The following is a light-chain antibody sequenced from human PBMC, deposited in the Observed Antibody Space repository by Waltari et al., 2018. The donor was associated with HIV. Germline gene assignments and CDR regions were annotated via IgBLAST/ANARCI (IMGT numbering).Light chain of an antibody. CDR2: LSS. V-gene: IGKV2-28*01. CDR1: HSLLRANGYNS. J-gene: IGKJ1*01. Sequence: VITLSPLSLSVAPGEPATLPSTSNHSLLRANGYNSLDWFLQRPGQSPQPLFYLSSTRASGVPDMFSGSGSGTDFTLKISKVQAEDVGLYYCRQTLQAPWTFGQGTKMEIK. CDR3: RQTLQAPWT.